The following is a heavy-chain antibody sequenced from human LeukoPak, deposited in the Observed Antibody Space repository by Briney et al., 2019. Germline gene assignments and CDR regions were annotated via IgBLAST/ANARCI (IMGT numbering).Heavy chain of an antibody. J-gene: IGHJ4*02. CDR3: ARVGVVVVAANY. CDR1: GGSISRHY. Sequence: PSETLSLTCTVSGGSISRHYRSWMRQPAGKGLESIGRIYTSGSTNYNPSLKSRVTMSVDTSKNQFSLKLSSVTAADTAVYYCARVGVVVVAANYWGQGTLVTVSS. V-gene: IGHV4-4*07. CDR2: IYTSGST. D-gene: IGHD2-15*01.